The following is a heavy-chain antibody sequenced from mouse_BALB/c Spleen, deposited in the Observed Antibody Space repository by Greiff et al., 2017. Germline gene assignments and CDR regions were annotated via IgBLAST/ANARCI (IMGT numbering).Heavy chain of an antibody. J-gene: IGHJ2*01. CDR3: ARQPGLTDFDY. CDR2: INSNGGST. V-gene: IGHV5-6-2*01. CDR1: GFTFSSYY. D-gene: IGHD1-3*01. Sequence: EVKLMESGGGLVKLGGSLKLSCAASGFTFSSYYMSWVRQTPEKRLELVAAINSNGGSTYYPDTVKGRFTISRDNAKNTLYLQMSSLKSEDTALYYCARQPGLTDFDYWGQGTTLTVSS.